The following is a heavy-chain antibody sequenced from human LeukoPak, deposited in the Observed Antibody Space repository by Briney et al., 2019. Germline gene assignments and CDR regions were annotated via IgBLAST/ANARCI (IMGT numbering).Heavy chain of an antibody. J-gene: IGHJ4*02. CDR3: ARDPVSRYSYGHESLFDY. Sequence: GASVKVSCKASGGTFSSYAINWVRQAPGQGLEWMGGIIPIFGTANYAQKFQGRVTMTTDTSTSTAYMELRSLRSDDTAVYYCARDPVSRYSYGHESLFDYWGQGTLVTVSS. CDR1: GGTFSSYA. CDR2: IIPIFGTA. V-gene: IGHV1-69*05. D-gene: IGHD5-18*01.